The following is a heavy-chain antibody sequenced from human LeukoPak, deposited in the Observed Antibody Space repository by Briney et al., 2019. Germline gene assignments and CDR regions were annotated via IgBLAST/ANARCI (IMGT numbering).Heavy chain of an antibody. CDR3: ARHRRYCPTNGCLNDAFDI. Sequence: SETLSLTCTVSGDSISSSSYYWGWIRQPPGKGLEWIGSIYYSGSTYYNPSLKSRVTISVDTSKNQFSLKLSSVTAADTAVCYCARHRRYCPTNGCLNDAFDIWGQGILVTVSP. CDR1: GDSISSSSYY. V-gene: IGHV4-39*01. D-gene: IGHD2-8*01. J-gene: IGHJ3*02. CDR2: IYYSGST.